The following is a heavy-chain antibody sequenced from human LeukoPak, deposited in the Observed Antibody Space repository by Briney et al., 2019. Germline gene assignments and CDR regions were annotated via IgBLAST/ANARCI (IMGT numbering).Heavy chain of an antibody. CDR1: GFTFSSYA. CDR2: ISGSGGST. V-gene: IGHV3-23*01. D-gene: IGHD3-3*01. J-gene: IGHJ4*02. CDR3: AKLESDFWSGFPPDY. Sequence: GGSLRLTCAASGFTFSSYAMSWVRQAPGKGLEWVSAISGSGGSTYYADSVKGRFTISRDNSKNTLYLQMNSLRAEDTAVYYCAKLESDFWSGFPPDYWGQGTLVTVSS.